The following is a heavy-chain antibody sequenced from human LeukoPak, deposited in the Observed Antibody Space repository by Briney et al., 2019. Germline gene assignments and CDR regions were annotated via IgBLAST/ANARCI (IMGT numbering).Heavy chain of an antibody. Sequence: PGGSLRLSCAASGFTFSSYGMSWVRQAPGKGLEWVSAISGSGGSTYYADSVKGRFTISRDNSKNTLYLQMNSLRAEDTAVYYCAKGPYDSSGYYYGTASYFDYWGQGTLVTVSS. CDR2: ISGSGGST. V-gene: IGHV3-23*01. CDR1: GFTFSSYG. D-gene: IGHD3-22*01. CDR3: AKGPYDSSGYYYGTASYFDY. J-gene: IGHJ4*02.